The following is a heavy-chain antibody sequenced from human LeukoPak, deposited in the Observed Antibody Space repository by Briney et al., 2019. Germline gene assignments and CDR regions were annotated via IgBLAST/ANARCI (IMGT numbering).Heavy chain of an antibody. J-gene: IGHJ4*02. V-gene: IGHV3-30*03. D-gene: IGHD3-3*01. CDR2: ISNDGSRK. CDR1: GFTFSRHG. Sequence: PGGSLRLSCAPSGFTFSRHGMHWVRQAPGKGLEWVAIISNDGSRKYYAHSVEGRFTISRDNSKNTLYLQIDSPRAEDTAVYYCARDRAWNYFDYWGQGTLVTVSS. CDR3: ARDRAWNYFDY.